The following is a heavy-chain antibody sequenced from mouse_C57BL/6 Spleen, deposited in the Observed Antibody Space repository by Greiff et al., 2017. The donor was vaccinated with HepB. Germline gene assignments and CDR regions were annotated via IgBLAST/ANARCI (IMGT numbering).Heavy chain of an antibody. Sequence: EVKVVESGPGMVKPSQSLSLTCTVTGYSITSGYDWHWIRHFPGNKLEWMGYISYSGSTNYNPSLKSRISITHDTSKNHFFLKLNSVTTEDTATYYCARRDGYYAYFDYWGQGTTLTVSS. CDR3: ARRDGYYAYFDY. CDR1: GYSITSGYD. CDR2: ISYSGST. J-gene: IGHJ2*01. V-gene: IGHV3-1*01. D-gene: IGHD2-3*01.